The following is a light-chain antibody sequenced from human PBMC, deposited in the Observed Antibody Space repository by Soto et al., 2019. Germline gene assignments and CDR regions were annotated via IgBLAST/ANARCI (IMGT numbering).Light chain of an antibody. CDR1: QTINKY. CDR3: QQSYGAPGA. CDR2: AAS. Sequence: DIHLTQSPSSLSASVGDSVTITCRSSQTINKYLNWYQHRPGKAPKLLIYAASSLQTGVPTRFSGAGAGTFFTLTISNLQLEDVTSYYCQQSYGAPGAFGRGTKVEI. J-gene: IGKJ1*01. V-gene: IGKV1-39*01.